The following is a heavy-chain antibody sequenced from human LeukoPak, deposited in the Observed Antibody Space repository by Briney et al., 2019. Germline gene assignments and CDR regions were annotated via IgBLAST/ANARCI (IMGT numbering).Heavy chain of an antibody. CDR3: AKVISTGGLNDY. CDR2: IRYDGSNK. CDR1: GFTFSSYS. D-gene: IGHD2-8*02. J-gene: IGHJ4*02. Sequence: GGSLRLSCAASGFTFSSYSMNWVRQAPGKGLEWVAFIRYDGSNKYYADSVKGRFTISRDNSKNTLYLQMNSLRAEDTAVYYCAKVISTGGLNDYWGQGTLVTVSS. V-gene: IGHV3-30*02.